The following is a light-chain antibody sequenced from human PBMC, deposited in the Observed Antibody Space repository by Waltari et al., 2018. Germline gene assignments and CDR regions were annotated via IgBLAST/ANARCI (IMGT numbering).Light chain of an antibody. V-gene: IGKV3-11*01. Sequence: EIVLTQSPATLSLSPGERATLSCRASKSVSSYLAWYQQKPGQAPRLLIYDASNRATGIPARFSGSGSGTVFTLAISSLDPEDFAVYYCQQRSNWPLTFGGGTKVEIK. CDR3: QQRSNWPLT. CDR1: KSVSSY. CDR2: DAS. J-gene: IGKJ4*01.